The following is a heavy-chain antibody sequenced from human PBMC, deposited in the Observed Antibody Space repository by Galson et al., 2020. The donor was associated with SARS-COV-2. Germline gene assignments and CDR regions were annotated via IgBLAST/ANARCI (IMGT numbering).Heavy chain of an antibody. V-gene: IGHV1-24*01. CDR1: GYTLTELS. CDR2: FDPEDGET. Sequence: ASVKVSCKVSGYTLTELSMHWVRQAPGKGLEWMGGFDPEDGETIYAQKFQGRVTMTEDTSTDTVYMELSSLRSEDTAVYYCATSSPVVSYWFDPWGQGTLVTVSS. CDR3: ATSSPVVSYWFDP. D-gene: IGHD2-2*01. J-gene: IGHJ5*02.